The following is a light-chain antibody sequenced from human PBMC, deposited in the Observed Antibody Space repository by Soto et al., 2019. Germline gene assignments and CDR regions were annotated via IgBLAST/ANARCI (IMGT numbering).Light chain of an antibody. CDR3: HQYDSSPLT. CDR2: GAS. V-gene: IGKV3-20*01. J-gene: IGKJ4*01. CDR1: QGVSSY. Sequence: EIVLTQSPATLSLSPGERATLSCRASQGVSSYLAWYQQKPGQAPRLLIYGASSRATGIPDRFSGSGSGTDFTLTISRLEPEDFAVYYCHQYDSSPLTFGGGTKVEIK.